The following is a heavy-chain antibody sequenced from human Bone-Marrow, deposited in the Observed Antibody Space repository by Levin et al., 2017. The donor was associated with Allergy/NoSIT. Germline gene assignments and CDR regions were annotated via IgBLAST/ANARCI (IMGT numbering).Heavy chain of an antibody. Sequence: SETLSLTCAVYGGSFSGYYWSWIRQPPGKGLEWIGEINHSGSTNYNPSLKSRVTISVDTSKNQFSLKLSSVTAADTAVYYCARGLQDDFWSGYFNWFDPWGQGTLVTVSS. CDR2: INHSGST. D-gene: IGHD3-3*01. V-gene: IGHV4-34*01. J-gene: IGHJ5*02. CDR1: GGSFSGYY. CDR3: ARGLQDDFWSGYFNWFDP.